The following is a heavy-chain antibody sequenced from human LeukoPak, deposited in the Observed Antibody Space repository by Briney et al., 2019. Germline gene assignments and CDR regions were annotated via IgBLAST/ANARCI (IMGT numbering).Heavy chain of an antibody. CDR3: ARDRYYYASSGYSQLFDY. CDR2: IYYSGST. J-gene: IGHJ4*02. Sequence: SETLSLTCTVSGGSISSRSYYWGWIRQPPGKGLEWIGSIYYSGSTYYNPSLKSRVTISVDTSKNQFSLKLSSVTAADTAVYYCARDRYYYASSGYSQLFDYWGQGTLVTVSS. V-gene: IGHV4-39*07. D-gene: IGHD3-22*01. CDR1: GGSISSRSYY.